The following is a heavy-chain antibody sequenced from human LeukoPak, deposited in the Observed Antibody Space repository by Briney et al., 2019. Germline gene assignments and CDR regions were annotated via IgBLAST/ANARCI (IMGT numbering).Heavy chain of an antibody. D-gene: IGHD3-9*01. Sequence: ASVKVSCKASGYSFSGFYLHWLRQAPGQGLEWIGWINPNTGGAKISQKFSGRVTMTRDASISTVYMELSRLRFDDTANYYCARDRRGILTGYLYWGQGTLVTVSS. V-gene: IGHV1-2*02. J-gene: IGHJ4*02. CDR3: ARDRRGILTGYLY. CDR2: INPNTGGA. CDR1: GYSFSGFY.